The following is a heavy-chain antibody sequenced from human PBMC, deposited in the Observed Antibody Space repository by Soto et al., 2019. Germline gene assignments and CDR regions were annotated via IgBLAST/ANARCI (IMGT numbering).Heavy chain of an antibody. CDR3: ASKVDTTLGH. J-gene: IGHJ4*02. CDR2: IYHSGST. D-gene: IGHD5-18*01. CDR1: GGSISRSNW. Sequence: SETLSLTCAVSGGSISRSNWWTWVRQPPGKGLEWIGEIYHSGSTNYNPSLKTRVTFSVDKSKNQFSLRLTSVTAADTAVYYCASKVDTTLGHWGPGTLVTLSS. V-gene: IGHV4-4*02.